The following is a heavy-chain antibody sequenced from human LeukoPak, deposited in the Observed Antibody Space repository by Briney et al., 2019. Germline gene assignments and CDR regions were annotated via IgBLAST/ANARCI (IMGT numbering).Heavy chain of an antibody. Sequence: AAEKVSCKASGYTFTRYYMHWVRQAPGQGLEWMGIINISGVRNNYAKKFQGRVTITRDTSRSTVYMELSSLRSEDTAVYYCARVANLPFDIWGQGTMVAV. CDR1: GYTFTRYY. J-gene: IGHJ3*02. CDR2: INISGVRN. CDR3: ARVANLPFDI. V-gene: IGHV1-46*01. D-gene: IGHD2-21*01.